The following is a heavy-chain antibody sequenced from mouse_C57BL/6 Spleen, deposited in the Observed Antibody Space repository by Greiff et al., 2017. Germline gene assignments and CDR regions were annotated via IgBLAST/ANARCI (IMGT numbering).Heavy chain of an antibody. CDR3: ASSYYYGSSLNFAY. V-gene: IGHV1-39*01. Sequence: EVQLQQSGPELVKPGASVKISCKASGYSFTDYNMNWVKQSNGKSLEWIGVINPNYGTTSYNQKFKGKATLTVDQSSSTAYMQLNSLTSEDSAVYYCASSYYYGSSLNFAYWGQGTLVTVSA. J-gene: IGHJ3*01. CDR2: INPNYGTT. CDR1: GYSFTDYN. D-gene: IGHD1-1*01.